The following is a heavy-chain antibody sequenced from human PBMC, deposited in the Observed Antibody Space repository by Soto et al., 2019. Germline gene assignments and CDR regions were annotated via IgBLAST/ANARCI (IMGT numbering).Heavy chain of an antibody. D-gene: IGHD3-3*01. CDR3: ARDFTIFGVVIPRYNWFDP. CDR2: INTNTGNP. V-gene: IGHV7-4-1*01. J-gene: IGHJ5*02. CDR1: GYTFTSYA. Sequence: ASVKVSCKASGYTFTSYAMNWVRQAPGQGLEWMGWINTNTGNPTYAQGFTGRFVFSLDTSVSTAYLQICSLKAEDTAVYYCARDFTIFGVVIPRYNWFDPWGQGTLVTVSS.